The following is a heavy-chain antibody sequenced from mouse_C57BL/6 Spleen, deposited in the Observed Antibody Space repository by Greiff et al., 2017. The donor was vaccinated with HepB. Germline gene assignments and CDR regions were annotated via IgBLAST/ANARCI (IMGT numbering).Heavy chain of an antibody. D-gene: IGHD2-4*01. Sequence: LVESGAELVKPGASVKISCKASGYAFSSYWMNWVKQRPGKGLEWIGQIYPGDGDTNYNGKFKGKATLTADKSSSTAYMQLSSLTSEDSAVYFCARRGDDYAFDYWGQGTTLTVSS. J-gene: IGHJ2*01. CDR2: IYPGDGDT. CDR3: ARRGDDYAFDY. V-gene: IGHV1-80*01. CDR1: GYAFSSYW.